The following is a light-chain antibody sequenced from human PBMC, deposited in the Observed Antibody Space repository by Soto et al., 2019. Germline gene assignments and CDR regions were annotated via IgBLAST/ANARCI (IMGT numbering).Light chain of an antibody. CDR1: SSNIGSDY. Sequence: QSALTQPPSASGTPGQRVTISCSGSSSNIGSDYVHWYHQLPGTAPKLLIYRNNQRPSGVPDRFSGSKSGTSASLAISGLRSDDEADYYCVAWDGSLTGWVFGGGTKLTVL. V-gene: IGLV1-47*01. CDR3: VAWDGSLTGWV. J-gene: IGLJ3*02. CDR2: RNN.